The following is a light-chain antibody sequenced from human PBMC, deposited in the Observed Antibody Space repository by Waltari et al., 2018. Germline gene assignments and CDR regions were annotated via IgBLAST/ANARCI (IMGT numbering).Light chain of an antibody. J-gene: IGKJ1*01. Sequence: EIVLTQSPGTLSLSPGERATLSCRASQSVSRTLAWYQQKPGQAPKLLISGASIRATGIPERFTGSGSGTDFSLTISSLEPEDFAIYFCQHYVRLPATFGQGTKVEIK. CDR1: QSVSRT. V-gene: IGKV3-20*01. CDR2: GAS. CDR3: QHYVRLPAT.